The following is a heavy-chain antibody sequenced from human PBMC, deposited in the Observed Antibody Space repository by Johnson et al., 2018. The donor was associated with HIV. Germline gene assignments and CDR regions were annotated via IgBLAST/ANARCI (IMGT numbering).Heavy chain of an antibody. CDR1: GFTFSSYA. CDR3: ARWIRYCGGDCYDVFDI. V-gene: IGHV3-20*04. Sequence: VQLVESGGGLVQPGGSLRLSCAASGFTFSSYAMSWVRQAPGKGLEWVSGLNWNGGSTGYADSVKGRSTISRDNAKNSLYLQMNSLRAEDTALYYCARWIRYCGGDCYDVFDIWGQGTKVTVSS. D-gene: IGHD2-21*02. CDR2: LNWNGGST. J-gene: IGHJ3*02.